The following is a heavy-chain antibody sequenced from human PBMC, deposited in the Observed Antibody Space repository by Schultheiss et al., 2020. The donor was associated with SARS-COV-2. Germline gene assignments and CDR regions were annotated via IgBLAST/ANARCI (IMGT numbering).Heavy chain of an antibody. CDR2: ISGSGGST. J-gene: IGHJ4*02. CDR1: GFTFSSYA. CDR3: ASGRSYGSFFDY. D-gene: IGHD5-18*01. V-gene: IGHV3-23*01. Sequence: GGSLRLSCAASGFTFSSYAMSWVRQAPGKGLEWVSAISGSGGSTYYADSVKGRFTISRDNAKNSLYLQMNSLRAEDTAVYYCASGRSYGSFFDYWGQGTLVTVSS.